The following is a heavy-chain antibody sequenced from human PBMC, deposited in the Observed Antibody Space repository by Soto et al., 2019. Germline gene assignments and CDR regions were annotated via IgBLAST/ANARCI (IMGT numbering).Heavy chain of an antibody. D-gene: IGHD3-3*01. V-gene: IGHV5-10-1*01. J-gene: IGHJ6*02. Sequence: PGESLKISCKGSGYSFTSYWISWVRQMPGKGLEWMGRIDPSDSYTNYSPSFQGHVTISADKSISTAYLQWSSLKASDTAMYYCARQYYDFWGGYYTRYYYSGMDVWGQGTTVTVSS. CDR3: ARQYYDFWGGYYTRYYYSGMDV. CDR1: GYSFTSYW. CDR2: IDPSDSYT.